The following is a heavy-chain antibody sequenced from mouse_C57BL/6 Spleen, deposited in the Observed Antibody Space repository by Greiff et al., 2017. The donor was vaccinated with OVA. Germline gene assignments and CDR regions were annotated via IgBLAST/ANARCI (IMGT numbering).Heavy chain of an antibody. V-gene: IGHV1-80*01. J-gene: IGHJ4*01. CDR1: GYAFSSYW. CDR3: ARSDDYYAMDY. Sequence: QVQLQQSGAELVKPGASVKISCKASGYAFSSYWMNWVKQRPGKGLEWIGQIYPGDGDTNYTGKFKGKATLTADKSSSTAYMQLSSLTSEDSAVYFCARSDDYYAMDYWGQGTSVTVSS. CDR2: IYPGDGDT.